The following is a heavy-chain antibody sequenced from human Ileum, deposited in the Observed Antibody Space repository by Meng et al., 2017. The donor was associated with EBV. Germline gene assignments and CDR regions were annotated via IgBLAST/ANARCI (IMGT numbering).Heavy chain of an antibody. D-gene: IGHD3-3*01. V-gene: IGHV1-69*15. J-gene: IGHJ5*02. CDR1: GDTFNTFA. CDR3: AVSTMTGSWLDP. CDR2: IVPLFGKT. Sequence: QVPLGQSGAEVKKPGSSVKVSCTASGDTFNTFAVNWMRQAPGQGLEWMGTIVPLFGKTNYARKFQGRVTITADASAKTVYMELTSVRYEDTAVFFCAVSTMTGSWLDPWGQGTLVTVSS.